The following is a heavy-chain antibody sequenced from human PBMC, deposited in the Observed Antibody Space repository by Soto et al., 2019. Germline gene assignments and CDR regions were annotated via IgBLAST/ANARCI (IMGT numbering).Heavy chain of an antibody. CDR2: ISYDGSNK. V-gene: IGHV3-30*18. J-gene: IGHJ4*02. CDR1: GFTFSSYG. D-gene: IGHD4-4*01. Sequence: QVQLVESGGGVVQPGRSLRLSCAASGFTFSSYGMHWVGQAPGKGLEWVAVISYDGSNKYYADSVKGRFTISRDNSKNTLFRQMNGLRAEDTAVYYCAKVLRKGTTTVTSSGVLDWGQGTLVTVSS. CDR3: AKVLRKGTTTVTSSGVLD.